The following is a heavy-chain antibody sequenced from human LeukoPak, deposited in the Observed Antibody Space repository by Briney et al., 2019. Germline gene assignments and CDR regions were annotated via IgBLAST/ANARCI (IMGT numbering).Heavy chain of an antibody. CDR2: IIPILGIA. CDR3: ASGLMSIRFDY. CDR1: LGIFSSYA. Sequence: ASVKVSCKASLGIFSSYAISWVRQAPGQGLEWMGRIIPILGIANYAQKFQGRVTITADKSTSTAYMELSSLRSEDTAVYYCASGLMSIRFDYWGQGTLVTVSS. J-gene: IGHJ4*02. D-gene: IGHD3-3*02. V-gene: IGHV1-69*04.